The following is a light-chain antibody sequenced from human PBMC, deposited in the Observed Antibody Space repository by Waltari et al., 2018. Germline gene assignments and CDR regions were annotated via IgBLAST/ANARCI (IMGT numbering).Light chain of an antibody. CDR1: QTILYSSSNKNY. Sequence: DIVMTQSPDSLTVYLGERATINCKSSQTILYSSSNKNYLAWYQQKPRQPPKLLIYWASTRESGVPDRFSGTGSGTDFTLTISRLQAEDVAVYYCQQYFKTPLTFGGGTKVEIK. J-gene: IGKJ4*01. V-gene: IGKV4-1*01. CDR2: WAS. CDR3: QQYFKTPLT.